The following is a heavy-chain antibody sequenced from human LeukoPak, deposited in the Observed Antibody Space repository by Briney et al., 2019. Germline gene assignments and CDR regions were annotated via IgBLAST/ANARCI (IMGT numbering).Heavy chain of an antibody. D-gene: IGHD3-22*01. Sequence: PGGSLRLSCEASGFTVGSNYMTWVRQAPGRGLEYVSIMYSVGSTYYADSVKGRFTISRDNSKNTLYLQMHSLRAEDTAVYYCARDPFGGYYFEDSGFPWGQGTLVTVSS. CDR2: MYSVGST. V-gene: IGHV3-66*01. J-gene: IGHJ4*02. CDR3: ARDPFGGYYFEDSGFP. CDR1: GFTVGSNY.